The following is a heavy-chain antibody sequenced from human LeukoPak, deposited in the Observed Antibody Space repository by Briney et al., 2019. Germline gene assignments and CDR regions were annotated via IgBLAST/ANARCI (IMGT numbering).Heavy chain of an antibody. D-gene: IGHD2/OR15-2a*01. V-gene: IGHV1-69*04. CDR3: ARAFPSAYAFDI. Sequence: SVKVSCKASGGTFSSYAISWVRQAPGQGLEWMGRIIPILGIANYAQKFQGRVTITADKSTSTAYMELSSLRSEDTAVYYCARAFPSAYAFDIWGQGTMVTVSS. CDR2: IIPILGIA. J-gene: IGHJ3*02. CDR1: GGTFSSYA.